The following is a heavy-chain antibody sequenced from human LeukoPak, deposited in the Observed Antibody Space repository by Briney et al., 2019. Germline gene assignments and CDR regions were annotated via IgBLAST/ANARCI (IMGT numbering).Heavy chain of an antibody. CDR2: ISWNSGSI. Sequence: GGSVRLSCAASGFTFDDYAMHWVRQAPGKGLEWVSGISWNSGSIGYADSVKGRFTISRDNAKNSLYLQMNSLRAEDTALYYCAKDTGQYDILTGYYNYWGQGTLVTVSS. V-gene: IGHV3-9*01. CDR3: AKDTGQYDILTGYYNY. CDR1: GFTFDDYA. J-gene: IGHJ4*02. D-gene: IGHD3-9*01.